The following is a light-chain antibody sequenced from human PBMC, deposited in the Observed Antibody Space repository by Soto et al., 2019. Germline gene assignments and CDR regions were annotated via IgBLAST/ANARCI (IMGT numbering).Light chain of an antibody. CDR1: QTFGSSY. V-gene: IGKV3-20*01. CDR2: DAS. CDR3: QHYDTSPLA. J-gene: IGKJ5*01. Sequence: EIVMTQSPATLSMSTGHRATLSCRASQTFGSSYLAWYQQKPGQAPRLLIYDASNRATGIPDRFSGGGSGTDFTLTISILAPEDFALYYCQHYDTSPLAFGQGTLLEIK.